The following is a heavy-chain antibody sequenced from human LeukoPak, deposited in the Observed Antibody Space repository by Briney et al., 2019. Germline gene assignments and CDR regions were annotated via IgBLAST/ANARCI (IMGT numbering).Heavy chain of an antibody. CDR3: ATAGDILTTVSVGGFDY. V-gene: IGHV1-2*02. CDR2: INHHSGGT. J-gene: IGHJ4*02. CDR1: GYTFTGFY. Sequence: GASVNVSCKASGYTFTGFYIHWVRQAPGQGLEWMGWINHHSGGTHYAQKFQGRVTMTRDTSISTAYMELSRLRSDDTAAYYCATAGDILTTVSVGGFDYWGQGTLVTVSS. D-gene: IGHD4-17*01.